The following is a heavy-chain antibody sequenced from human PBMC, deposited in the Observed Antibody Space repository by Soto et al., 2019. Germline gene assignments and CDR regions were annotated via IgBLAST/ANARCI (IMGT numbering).Heavy chain of an antibody. V-gene: IGHV3-66*01. D-gene: IGHD6-19*01. CDR2: IYSGGST. J-gene: IGHJ4*02. Sequence: GGSLRLSCAASGFTVSSNYMSWVRQAPGKGLEWVSVIYSGGSTYYADSVKGSFTISRDNSKNTLYLQMNSLRAEGTAVYYCARDGLVWAVAAAFDYWDQGAQVTVSS. CDR1: GFTVSSNY. CDR3: ARDGLVWAVAAAFDY.